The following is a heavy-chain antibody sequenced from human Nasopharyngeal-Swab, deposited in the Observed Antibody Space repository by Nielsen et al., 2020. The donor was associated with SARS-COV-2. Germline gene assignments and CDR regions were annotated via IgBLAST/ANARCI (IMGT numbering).Heavy chain of an antibody. Sequence: GEALKISCVASGFTFSSHSMNWVRQAPGKGLEWVSSISSSSSYIYYADSVKGRFTISRDNAKNSLYLQMNSLRAEDTAVYYCARGGNSVYWGQGTLVTVSS. V-gene: IGHV3-21*01. CDR1: GFTFSSHS. D-gene: IGHD4-23*01. CDR3: ARGGNSVY. J-gene: IGHJ4*02. CDR2: ISSSSSYI.